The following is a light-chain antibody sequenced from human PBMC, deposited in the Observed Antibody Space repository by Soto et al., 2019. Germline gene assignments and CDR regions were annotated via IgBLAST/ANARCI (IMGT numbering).Light chain of an antibody. J-gene: IGLJ3*02. V-gene: IGLV8-61*01. Sequence: QTVVTQEPSFSVSPGRTCTLTCDLSSVSVSTSHYTSWYQQTPGQPQRTLLYNTNTRSSGVPDRFSGSILVNKAALTITGAQADDECDYYCVLYMGSGIRVFGGGTKLTVL. CDR3: VLYMGSGIRV. CDR2: NTN. CDR1: SVSVSTSHY.